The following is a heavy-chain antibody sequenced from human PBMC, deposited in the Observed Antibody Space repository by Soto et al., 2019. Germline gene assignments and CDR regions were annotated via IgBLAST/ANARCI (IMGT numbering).Heavy chain of an antibody. CDR1: GGSISSGGYS. D-gene: IGHD3-10*01. V-gene: IGHV4-30-2*01. CDR2: IYHSGST. CDR3: ARARNGVDY. J-gene: IGHJ4*02. Sequence: NPSETLSLTCAVPGGSISSGGYSWSWIRQPPGKGLEWIGYIYHSGSTYYNPSLKSRVTISVDRSKNQLSLKLSSVTAADTAVSYCARARNGVDYWGQGTLVTVSS.